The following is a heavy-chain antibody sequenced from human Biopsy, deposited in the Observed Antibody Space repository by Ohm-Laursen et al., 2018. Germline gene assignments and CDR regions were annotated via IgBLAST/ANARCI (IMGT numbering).Heavy chain of an antibody. CDR3: AKGQDLRGGAEYFQH. V-gene: IGHV1-2*02. CDR2: INPHSGAT. D-gene: IGHD2-15*01. J-gene: IGHJ1*01. Sequence: SVKVSCKASGYTFTGQYLHWVRQVPGQGLEWMGWINPHSGATKFAQDFQGRVTMTRDTSITTAYMELRRLRSDDTAVYYCAKGQDLRGGAEYFQHWGQGALVTVSS. CDR1: GYTFTGQY.